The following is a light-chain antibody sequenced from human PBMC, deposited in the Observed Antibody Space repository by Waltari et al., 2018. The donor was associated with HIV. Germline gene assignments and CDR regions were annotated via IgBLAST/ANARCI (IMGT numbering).Light chain of an antibody. V-gene: IGKV3-20*01. Sequence: EIGLTQSPGTLSLSPGERATLSCRARQSVSSSYLAWYQQKPGQAPRLLIYGESSRATGIPDRFSGSGAGTDFTLTISRLEPEDFAVYYCQQYGSSPMYTFGQGTKLEIK. CDR1: QSVSSSY. CDR3: QQYGSSPMYT. J-gene: IGKJ2*01. CDR2: GES.